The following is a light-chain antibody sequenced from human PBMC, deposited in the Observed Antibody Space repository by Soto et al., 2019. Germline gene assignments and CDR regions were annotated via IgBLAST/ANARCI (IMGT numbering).Light chain of an antibody. CDR1: RDISGW. Sequence: DIQMTQSPSTLSASVGDRVSITCRASRDISGWLAWYQQTPGKAPKLLIYDVSILQSGVPARFSDSVSGTEFTLAISGLQPGDSATYYCQQYNNYPWTFGLGTKVEVK. J-gene: IGKJ1*01. CDR3: QQYNNYPWT. V-gene: IGKV1-5*01. CDR2: DVS.